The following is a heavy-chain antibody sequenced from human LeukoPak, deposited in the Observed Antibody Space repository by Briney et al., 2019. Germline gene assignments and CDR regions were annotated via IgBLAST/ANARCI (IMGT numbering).Heavy chain of an antibody. CDR1: GYTFTSYG. V-gene: IGHV1-18*01. J-gene: IGHJ4*02. CDR3: AGTGWFGELLALYY. D-gene: IGHD3-10*01. Sequence: ASVKVSCKASGYTFTSYGISWVGQAPGQGLEWMGWISAYNGNTNYAQKLQGRVTVTTDTSTSTAYMELRSLRSDDTAVYYCAGTGWFGELLALYYWGQGTLVTVSS. CDR2: ISAYNGNT.